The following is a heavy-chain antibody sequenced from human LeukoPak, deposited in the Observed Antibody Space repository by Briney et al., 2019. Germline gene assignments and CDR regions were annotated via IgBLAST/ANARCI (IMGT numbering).Heavy chain of an antibody. CDR2: ITGSSSAI. V-gene: IGHV3-48*01. CDR1: GFTFSSYS. D-gene: IGHD6-13*01. J-gene: IGHJ4*02. CDR3: VKIAAD. Sequence: GGSLRLSCAVSGFTFSSYSMNWVRQAPGKGLEWVSYITGSSSAIYYADSVKGRFTISRDNAKNTLYLQMSSLRAEDTALYYCVKIAADWGQGALVTVSS.